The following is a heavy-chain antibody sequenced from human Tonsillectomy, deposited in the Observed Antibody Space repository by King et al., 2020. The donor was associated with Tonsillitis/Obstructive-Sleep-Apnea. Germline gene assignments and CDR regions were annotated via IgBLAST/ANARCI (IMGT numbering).Heavy chain of an antibody. J-gene: IGHJ4*02. Sequence: VQLQQWGAGLLKPSETLSLTCAVYGGSLSGYSWSWIRQPPGKGLDWIGEIIHSGSTKHNPSLKSRVTISVDTSKNQFSLKVSSVTAADTAVYYCAKSFGGVNDYWGQGTLVTVSS. CDR3: AKSFGGVNDY. V-gene: IGHV4-34*12. CDR1: GGSLSGYS. D-gene: IGHD3-16*01. CDR2: IIHSGST.